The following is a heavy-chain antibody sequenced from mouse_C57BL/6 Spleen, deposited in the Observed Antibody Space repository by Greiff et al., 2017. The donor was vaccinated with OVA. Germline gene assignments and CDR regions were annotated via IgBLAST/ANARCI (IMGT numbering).Heavy chain of an antibody. J-gene: IGHJ1*03. CDR1: GYAFSSSW. V-gene: IGHV1-82*01. D-gene: IGHD1-1*01. CDR3: ASVYYGSSYWYFDV. Sequence: QVQLQQSGPELVKPGASVKISCKASGYAFSSSWMNWVKQRPGKGLEWIGRIYPGDGDTNYNGKFKGKATLTADKSSSTAYMQLSSLTSEDSAVYFCASVYYGSSYWYFDVWGTGTTVTVSS. CDR2: IYPGDGDT.